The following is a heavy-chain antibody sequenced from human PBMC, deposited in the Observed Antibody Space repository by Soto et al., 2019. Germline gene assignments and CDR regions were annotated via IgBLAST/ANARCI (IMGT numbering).Heavy chain of an antibody. D-gene: IGHD3-3*01. J-gene: IGHJ6*02. CDR2: IYHSGST. CDR1: GGSISSSNW. CDR3: ARARYYVFWSGPTYYYYGMDV. Sequence: PSETLSLTCAVSGGSISSSNWWSWVRQPPGKGLEWIGEIYHSGSTNYNPSLKSRVTISVDKSKNQFSLKLSSVTAADTAVYYCARARYYVFWSGPTYYYYGMDVWGQGTTVTVSS. V-gene: IGHV4-4*02.